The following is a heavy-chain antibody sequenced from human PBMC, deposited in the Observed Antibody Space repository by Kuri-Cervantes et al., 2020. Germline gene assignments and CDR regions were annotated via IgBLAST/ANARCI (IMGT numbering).Heavy chain of an antibody. CDR1: GFIFSSYA. D-gene: IGHD3-16*02. V-gene: IGHV3-64*02. CDR3: TKGSQVDPLNYDYVWGTHRYKAVNEVFDI. J-gene: IGHJ3*02. CDR2: ISSNGGNT. Sequence: GGSLRLSCAASGFIFSSYAMHWVRQAPGKGLEYVSAISSNGGNTYYADSVKGRFTISRDNAKNSLFLQMNSLRPEDTALYYCTKGSQVDPLNYDYVWGTHRYKAVNEVFDIWGQGTMVTVSS.